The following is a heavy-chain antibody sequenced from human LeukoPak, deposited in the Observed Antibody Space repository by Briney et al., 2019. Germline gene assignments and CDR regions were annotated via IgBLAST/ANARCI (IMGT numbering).Heavy chain of an antibody. Sequence: GVSLRLSCAASGFTFSRHWMSWVRQAPGRGLEWVANINQGGSDKYYVDSVKGRFTISRDNANNLLYLQMNSLRGEDTAVYYCTRDRSRAEDDWGQGTLVTVSS. CDR3: TRDRSRAEDD. D-gene: IGHD1-14*01. CDR1: GFTFSRHW. J-gene: IGHJ4*02. V-gene: IGHV3-7*01. CDR2: INQGGSDK.